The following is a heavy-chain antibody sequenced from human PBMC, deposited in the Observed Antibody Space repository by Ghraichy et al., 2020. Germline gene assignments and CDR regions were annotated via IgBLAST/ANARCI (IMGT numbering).Heavy chain of an antibody. CDR2: INQDGRER. Sequence: LSLTCAGSGLIFGSYWMTWVRQAPGKGLEWVANINQDGRERYYVGSVKGRFTISRDNAKNSLYLQMNSLGAEDTAVYYCSSGDTFDIWGQGTMVAVSS. V-gene: IGHV3-7*03. D-gene: IGHD3-10*01. J-gene: IGHJ3*02. CDR3: SSGDTFDI. CDR1: GLIFGSYW.